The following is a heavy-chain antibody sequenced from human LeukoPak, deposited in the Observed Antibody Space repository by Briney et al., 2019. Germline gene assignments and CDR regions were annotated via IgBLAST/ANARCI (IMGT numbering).Heavy chain of an antibody. J-gene: IGHJ4*02. CDR1: GFTFSNYW. V-gene: IGHV3-7*01. CDR3: ARATYYYGSSGYSDY. Sequence: PGGSLRLSCGASGFTFSNYWMTWVRQAPGKGLEWVANIKGDGSEKYYVDSVKGRFTISRDNAKTSLYLQMNSLRAEDTAVYYCARATYYYGSSGYSDYWGQGTLVTVSS. CDR2: IKGDGSEK. D-gene: IGHD3-22*01.